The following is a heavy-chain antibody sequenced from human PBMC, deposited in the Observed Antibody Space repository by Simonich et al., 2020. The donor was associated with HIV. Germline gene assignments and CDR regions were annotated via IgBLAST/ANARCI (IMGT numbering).Heavy chain of an antibody. Sequence: QVQLQQWGAGLLKPSETLSLTCAVYGASFNAYYWSWIRQSPGKGLEWIGEINHSGSTKYKPSLKSRRTISADTSKNQFSLKLTSVTAADTAVYYCARGIRAGDFYSQYYYYMDVWGKGTTVIVSS. CDR3: ARGIRAGDFYSQYYYYMDV. D-gene: IGHD2-21*02. CDR2: INHSGST. CDR1: GASFNAYY. J-gene: IGHJ6*03. V-gene: IGHV4-34*01.